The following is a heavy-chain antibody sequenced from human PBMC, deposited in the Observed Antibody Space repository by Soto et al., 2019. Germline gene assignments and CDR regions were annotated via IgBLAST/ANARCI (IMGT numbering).Heavy chain of an antibody. J-gene: IGHJ4*02. CDR1: GGTFSSYA. CDR3: AREAGDVRDH. D-gene: IGHD7-27*01. V-gene: IGHV1-69*13. Sequence: SVKVSYKASGGTFSSYASSWVRQAPGQGLEWMGGIIPIFGTANYAQNFQGRVTITADESTSTAYMELSSLRSEDTAVYYCAREAGDVRDHLGQGTLVTLSS. CDR2: IIPIFGTA.